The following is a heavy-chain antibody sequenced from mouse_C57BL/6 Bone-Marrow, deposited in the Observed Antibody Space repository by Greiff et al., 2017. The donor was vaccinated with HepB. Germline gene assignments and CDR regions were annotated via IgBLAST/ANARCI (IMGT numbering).Heavy chain of an antibody. J-gene: IGHJ2*01. CDR2: IWRGGST. Sequence: VKLVESGPGLVQPSQSLSITCTVSGFSLTSYGVHWVRQSPGKGLEWLGVIWRGGSTDYNAAFMSRLSITKDNSKSQVFFKMNSLQADDTAIYYCAKKDYYGSSYTLGYWGQGTTLTVSS. D-gene: IGHD1-1*01. V-gene: IGHV2-5*01. CDR1: GFSLTSYG. CDR3: AKKDYYGSSYTLGY.